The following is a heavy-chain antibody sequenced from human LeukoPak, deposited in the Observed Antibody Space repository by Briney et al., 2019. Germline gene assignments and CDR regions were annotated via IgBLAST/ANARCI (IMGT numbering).Heavy chain of an antibody. CDR3: ARDLEYYYGSGSYYSH. D-gene: IGHD3-10*01. Sequence: GGSLRLSCAASGFTFSSYSMNWVRQDPGKGLEWVSSISSSSSYIYYADSVKGRFTISRDNAKNSLYLQMNSLRAEDTAVYYCARDLEYYYGSGSYYSHWGQGTLVTVSS. CDR2: ISSSSSYI. CDR1: GFTFSSYS. V-gene: IGHV3-21*01. J-gene: IGHJ4*02.